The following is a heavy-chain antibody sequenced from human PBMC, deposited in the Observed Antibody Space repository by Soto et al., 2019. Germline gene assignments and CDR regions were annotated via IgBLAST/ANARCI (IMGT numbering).Heavy chain of an antibody. CDR2: IYWDDDK. D-gene: IGHD3-3*01. J-gene: IGHJ4*02. Sequence: QITLNESGPTPVNPRQTLTLTCTFSGFSLTTSGVGVGWIRQSPGKAPEWLALIYWDDDKRYSPSLKSRLTITKDTSKNQVVLTMADLDPADRATYYCAHRVLRTVFGLVTTTAIYFDFWGQGTPVAVSS. CDR3: AHRVLRTVFGLVTTTAIYFDF. CDR1: GFSLTTSGVG. V-gene: IGHV2-5*02.